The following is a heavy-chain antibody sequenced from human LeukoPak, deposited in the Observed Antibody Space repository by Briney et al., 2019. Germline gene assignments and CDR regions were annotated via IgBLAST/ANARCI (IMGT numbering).Heavy chain of an antibody. V-gene: IGHV3-11*05. D-gene: IGHD6-13*01. CDR2: ISGTIVNT. Sequence: GGSLRLSCAASGFTFSDYYMSWIRQAPGKGLERVSYISGTIVNTNYADSVKGRFTISRDNAKNSLYLQMNSLRAEDTAVYYCARDGAAAGPDRADFDYWGQGTLVTVSS. CDR3: ARDGAAAGPDRADFDY. J-gene: IGHJ4*02. CDR1: GFTFSDYY.